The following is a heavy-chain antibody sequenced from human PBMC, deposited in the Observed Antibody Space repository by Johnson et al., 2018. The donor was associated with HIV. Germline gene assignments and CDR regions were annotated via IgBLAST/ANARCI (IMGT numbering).Heavy chain of an antibody. CDR2: ISYDGSKK. D-gene: IGHD5-12*01. J-gene: IGHJ3*02. Sequence: QVQLVESGGGVVQPGKSLRLSCAASGFTLSSYAMYWVRQAPGKGLEWVAVISYDGSKKYYADSVRGRFTISKDNSKKTLYLQMNSLRAEDTAVYYCARDADIVGTIGEAFDIWGQGTMVTVSS. CDR3: ARDADIVGTIGEAFDI. CDR1: GFTLSSYA. V-gene: IGHV3-30*04.